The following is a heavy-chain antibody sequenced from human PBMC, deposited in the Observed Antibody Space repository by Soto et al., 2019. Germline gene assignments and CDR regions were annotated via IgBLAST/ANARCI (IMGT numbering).Heavy chain of an antibody. CDR1: GGTFSSYA. V-gene: IGHV1-69*13. D-gene: IGHD5-18*01. Sequence: ASVKVSCKASGGTFSSYAISWVRQAPGQGLEWMGGIIPIFGTANYAQKFQGRVTITADESTSTAYMELSSLRSEDTAVYYCAIEMDTKKSPSWFDPWGQGTLVTVSS. CDR3: AIEMDTKKSPSWFDP. CDR2: IIPIFGTA. J-gene: IGHJ5*02.